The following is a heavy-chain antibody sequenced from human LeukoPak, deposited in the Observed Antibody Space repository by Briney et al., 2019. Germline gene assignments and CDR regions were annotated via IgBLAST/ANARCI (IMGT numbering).Heavy chain of an antibody. Sequence: SETLSLTCTVPGGSISSYYWSWIRQPAGKGLEWIGRIYTSGSTNYNPSLKSRVTMSVDTSKNQFSLKLSSVTAADTAVYYCARDYPTYCSGGSCYSDAFDIWGQGTMVTVSS. CDR2: IYTSGST. V-gene: IGHV4-4*07. D-gene: IGHD2-15*01. CDR1: GGSISSYY. CDR3: ARDYPTYCSGGSCYSDAFDI. J-gene: IGHJ3*02.